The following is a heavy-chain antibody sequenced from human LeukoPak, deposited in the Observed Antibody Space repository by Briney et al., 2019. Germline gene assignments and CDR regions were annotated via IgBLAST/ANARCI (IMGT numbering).Heavy chain of an antibody. CDR3: ARPILDTDDGMDV. Sequence: SSVKVSCKAFGYTFTSYDINWVRQATGQGLEWMGWMNPNSGNTGYAQKFQGRVTRTRNTSISTAYMELSSLTSEDTAVYYCARPILDTDDGMDVWGQGTTVTVSS. J-gene: IGHJ6*02. D-gene: IGHD1-1*01. V-gene: IGHV1-8*01. CDR2: MNPNSGNT. CDR1: GYTFTSYD.